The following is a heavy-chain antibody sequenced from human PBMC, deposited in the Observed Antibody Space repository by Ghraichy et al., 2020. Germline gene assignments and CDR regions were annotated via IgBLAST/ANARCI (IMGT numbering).Heavy chain of an antibody. CDR2: INPNSGGT. Sequence: ASVKVSCKASGYTFTGYYMHWVRQAPGQGLEWMGWINPNSGGTNYAQKFQGRVTMTRDTSISTAYMELSRLRSDDTAVYYCARAQDSSGYYPNDYWGQGTLVTVSS. V-gene: IGHV1-2*02. D-gene: IGHD3-22*01. J-gene: IGHJ4*02. CDR1: GYTFTGYY. CDR3: ARAQDSSGYYPNDY.